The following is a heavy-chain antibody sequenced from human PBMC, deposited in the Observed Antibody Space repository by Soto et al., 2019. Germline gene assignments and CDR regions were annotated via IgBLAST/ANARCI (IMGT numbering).Heavy chain of an antibody. Sequence: GASVKVSFKVSGYTLTELSMHWVRQAPGKGLEWMGGFDPEDGETIYAQKFQGRVTMTEDTSTDTAYMELSSLRSEDTAVYYCATDIWGSYPQYFDYWGQGTLVTVSS. CDR3: ATDIWGSYPQYFDY. CDR1: GYTLTELS. D-gene: IGHD3-16*01. V-gene: IGHV1-24*01. J-gene: IGHJ4*02. CDR2: FDPEDGET.